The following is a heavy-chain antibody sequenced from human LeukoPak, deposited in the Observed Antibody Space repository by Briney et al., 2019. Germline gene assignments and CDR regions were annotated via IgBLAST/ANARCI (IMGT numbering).Heavy chain of an antibody. Sequence: GESLKISCKGSGYSFTNYWIGWVRQMPGKGLGWMGIIYPSDSDTRYSPSFQGQVTISADKSINTAYLQWSSLKASDTAMYYCARRSDSTTAGLVLDPWGQGTLVTVSS. CDR3: ARRSDSTTAGLVLDP. CDR2: IYPSDSDT. D-gene: IGHD1-14*01. CDR1: GYSFTNYW. V-gene: IGHV5-51*01. J-gene: IGHJ5*02.